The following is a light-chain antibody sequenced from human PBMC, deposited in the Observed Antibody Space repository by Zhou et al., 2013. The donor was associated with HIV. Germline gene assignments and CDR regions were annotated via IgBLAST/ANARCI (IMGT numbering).Light chain of an antibody. V-gene: IGKV1-33*01. J-gene: IGKJ4*01. Sequence: DIQMTQSPSSVSASVGDRVTITCQASQDISNYLNWYQQKPGKAPKLLIFDASNLETGVPSRFSGSGSGTEFSLTISSLQPEDLATYYCLQLLTFGGGTKVEIK. CDR3: LQLLT. CDR1: QDISNY. CDR2: DAS.